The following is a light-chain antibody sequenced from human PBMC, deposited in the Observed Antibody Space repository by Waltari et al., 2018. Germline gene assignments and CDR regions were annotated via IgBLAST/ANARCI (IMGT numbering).Light chain of an antibody. J-gene: IGKJ5*01. CDR2: LVS. V-gene: IGKV2-28*01. Sequence: EIVMTQSPLSLPVTPGEPASISCRSSQSLLHINGYFSLDWYVQKPGQSPQLLIYLVSNRASGVPDRFSGSGSGTDFTLKISRVEAEDVGVYYCMQALQTPVTFGQGTRLEIK. CDR1: QSLLHINGYFS. CDR3: MQALQTPVT.